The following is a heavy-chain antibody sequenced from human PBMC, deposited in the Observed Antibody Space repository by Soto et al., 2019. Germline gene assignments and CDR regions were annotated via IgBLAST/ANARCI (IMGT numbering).Heavy chain of an antibody. D-gene: IGHD3-16*01. J-gene: IGHJ6*02. CDR3: ARGDVGDYCGMDV. Sequence: EVQLVESGGGLVKPGGSLRLSCAASGFTFSIYSMNWVRQAPGKGLEWVSSISSRSSYIYYADSVKGRFTISRDNDKNSLYMRMNSLRAEDTAVYYCARGDVGDYCGMDVWGQGTTVTVSS. CDR2: ISSRSSYI. CDR1: GFTFSIYS. V-gene: IGHV3-21*01.